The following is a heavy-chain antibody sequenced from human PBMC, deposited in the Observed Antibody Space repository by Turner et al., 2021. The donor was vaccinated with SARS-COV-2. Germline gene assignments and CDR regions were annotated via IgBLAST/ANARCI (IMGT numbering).Heavy chain of an antibody. V-gene: IGHV1-24*01. CDR1: GYTLTELS. CDR2: FDPEDGET. Sequence: QVQLVQSGAGVQKLEAPVKVSCNVSGYTLTELSMHWVRQAPGKGLEWMGGFDPEDGETIYAQKYQGRVTMTEDTSTDTAYMELSSLRSEDTAVYYCATTLVTLIGDWYFDLWGRCTLVTVSS. CDR3: ATTLVTLIGDWYFDL. D-gene: IGHD3-22*01. J-gene: IGHJ2*01.